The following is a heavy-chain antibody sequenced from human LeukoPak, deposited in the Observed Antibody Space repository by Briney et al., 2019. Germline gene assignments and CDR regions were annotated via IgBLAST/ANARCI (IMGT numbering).Heavy chain of an antibody. V-gene: IGHV1-2*02. J-gene: IGHJ5*02. CDR3: ARVDDIVVVGTDGFDP. Sequence: ASVKVSCKASGYTFTGYYMHWVRQAPGQGLEWMGWINPNSGGTNYAQKFQGRVTMTRDTSISTAYMELSRLRSDDTAVYYCARVDDIVVVGTDGFDPWGQGTLVTVSS. D-gene: IGHD2-2*01. CDR2: INPNSGGT. CDR1: GYTFTGYY.